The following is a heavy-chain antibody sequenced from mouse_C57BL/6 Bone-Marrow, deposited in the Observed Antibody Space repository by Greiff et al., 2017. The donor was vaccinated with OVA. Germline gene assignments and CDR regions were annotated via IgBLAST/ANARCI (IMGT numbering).Heavy chain of an antibody. J-gene: IGHJ3*01. CDR2: IWWDDDK. CDR3: ARIYYRNSWFAD. Sequence: VKLMESGPGILQPSQTLSLTCSFSGFSLSTFGLGVGWIRQPSGKGLEWLAHIWWDDDKSYNPALKRRLTISKDHSKTQVFLKIANVVTADTTTYYCARIYYRNSWFADWGQGTLVTVSA. V-gene: IGHV8-8*01. D-gene: IGHD2-5*01. CDR1: GFSLSTFGLG.